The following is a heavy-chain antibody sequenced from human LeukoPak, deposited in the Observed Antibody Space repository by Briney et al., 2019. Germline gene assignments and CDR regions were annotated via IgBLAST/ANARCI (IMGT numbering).Heavy chain of an antibody. CDR2: ISYDGSNK. D-gene: IGHD3-9*01. CDR3: AKDPIALSNYDILTGDY. Sequence: GRSLRLSCAASGFTFSSSGTHSVSHAPSKGLEWVAVISYDGSNKYYADSVKSRFTISRDNSKNTLYLQMNSLRAEDTAVYYCAKDPIALSNYDILTGDYWGQGTLVTVSS. J-gene: IGHJ4*02. CDR1: GFTFSSSG. V-gene: IGHV3-30*18.